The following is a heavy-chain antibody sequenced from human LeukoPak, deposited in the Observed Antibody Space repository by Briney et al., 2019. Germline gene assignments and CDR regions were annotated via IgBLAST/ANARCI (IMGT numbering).Heavy chain of an antibody. V-gene: IGHV3-72*01. CDR1: GFIISDHF. CDR2: SRNKAERYTT. Sequence: PGGSLRLSCAASGFIISDHFIDWVRQAPGKGLEWVGRSRNKAERYTTQYAAPVKGRFTISRDDSKNSLFLQMNSLKTEDTAVYYCAEGFFQHWGQGTLVTVAS. J-gene: IGHJ1*01. CDR3: AEGFFQH.